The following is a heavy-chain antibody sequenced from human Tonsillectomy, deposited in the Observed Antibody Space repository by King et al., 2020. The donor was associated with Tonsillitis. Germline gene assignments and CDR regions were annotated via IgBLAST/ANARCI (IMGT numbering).Heavy chain of an antibody. CDR1: GYSISSGYY. V-gene: IGHV4-38-2*02. CDR3: ARDQPIAVAGTGIGY. D-gene: IGHD6-19*01. J-gene: IGHJ4*02. CDR2: IYHSGST. Sequence: VQLQESGPGLVKPSETLSLTCAVSGYSISSGYYWGWIRQPPGKGLEWIGSIYHSGSTYYNPSLKSRVTISVDTSKNQFSLKLSSVTAADTAVYYCARDQPIAVAGTGIGYWGQGTLVTVSS.